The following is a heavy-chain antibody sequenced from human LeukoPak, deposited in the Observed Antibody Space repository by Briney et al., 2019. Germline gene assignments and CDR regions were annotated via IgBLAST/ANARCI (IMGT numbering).Heavy chain of an antibody. D-gene: IGHD3-16*01. CDR1: GGSIISSSYY. J-gene: IGHJ3*02. CDR3: ARSDTFGGVMASDAFDI. V-gene: IGHV4-39*07. Sequence: SETLSLTCIVSGGSIISSSYYWGWIRQPPGKGLEWIGSIYYNGNTDYNPSLKSRVTISVDTSKNQFSLKLSSMTAADTAVYYCARSDTFGGVMASDAFDIWGQGTLVTVSS. CDR2: IYYNGNT.